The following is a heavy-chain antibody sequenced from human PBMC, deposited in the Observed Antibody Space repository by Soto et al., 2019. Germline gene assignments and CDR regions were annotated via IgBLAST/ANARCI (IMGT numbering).Heavy chain of an antibody. J-gene: IGHJ4*02. CDR3: ARDDSGFSGSHYIDYFNY. V-gene: IGHV3-64*04. D-gene: IGHD1-26*01. CDR1: GFTFSIYA. CDR2: ISTNGGST. Sequence: PGGSLRLSCSASGFTFSIYAMHWVRQAPGKGLEYVSSISTNGGSTDYADSVKGRFTISRDTSAGTVYMQLSSLTSEDTAVYYCARDDSGFSGSHYIDYFNYWGQGALVTVSS.